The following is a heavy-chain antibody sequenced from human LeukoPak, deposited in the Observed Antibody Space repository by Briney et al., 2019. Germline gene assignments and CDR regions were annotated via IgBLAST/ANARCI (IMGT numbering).Heavy chain of an antibody. V-gene: IGHV1-2*02. Sequence: VASVKVSCKASGYTFTGYYMHWVRQAPGQGLEWMGWINPNSGGTNYAQKFLGRVTMTRDTSISTAYMELSRLRSDDTAVYYCARGVGLRFLEWLFHWGQGTLVTVSS. CDR2: INPNSGGT. CDR3: ARGVGLRFLEWLFH. CDR1: GYTFTGYY. J-gene: IGHJ4*02. D-gene: IGHD3-3*01.